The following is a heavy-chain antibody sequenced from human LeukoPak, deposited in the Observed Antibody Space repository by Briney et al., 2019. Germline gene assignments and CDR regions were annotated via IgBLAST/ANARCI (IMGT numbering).Heavy chain of an antibody. Sequence: GGSLRLSCAASGFTFSSYAMRWVRQAPGKGLEWVAVISYDGSNKYYADSVKGRFTISRDNSKNTLYLQMNSLRAEDTAVYYCARGHSSSLDYWGQGTLVTVSS. CDR1: GFTFSSYA. CDR3: ARGHSSSLDY. D-gene: IGHD6-13*01. V-gene: IGHV3-30-3*01. J-gene: IGHJ4*02. CDR2: ISYDGSNK.